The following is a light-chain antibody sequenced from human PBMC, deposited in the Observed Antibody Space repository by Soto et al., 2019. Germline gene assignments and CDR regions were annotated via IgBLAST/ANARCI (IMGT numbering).Light chain of an antibody. CDR2: EVS. V-gene: IGLV2-14*01. J-gene: IGLJ1*01. CDR1: SIAIGSYNY. CDR3: SSHTTYSTRV. Sequence: QSALTQPASVSGSLGHSIATSSPGTSIAIGSYNYVSWYNQHPGKAPKLMIHEVSNRPSGVSDRFSGSKSGNTASLTISGLQADDEADYYCSSHTTYSTRVFGTGTKLTVL.